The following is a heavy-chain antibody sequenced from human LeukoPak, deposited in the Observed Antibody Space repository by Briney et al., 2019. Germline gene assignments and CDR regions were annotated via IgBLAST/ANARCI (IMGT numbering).Heavy chain of an antibody. D-gene: IGHD6-13*01. V-gene: IGHV3-7*03. CDR1: GFTFSNYW. CDR3: SRLSAGFDY. Sequence: PGGSLRLSCAASGFTFSNYWMSWVRQAPGKGLEWVANIKQDGSEKYYVDSVKGRFTISRDNAENSLYLQMNSLRAEDTALYYCSRLSAGFDYWGQGTLVTVSS. CDR2: IKQDGSEK. J-gene: IGHJ4*02.